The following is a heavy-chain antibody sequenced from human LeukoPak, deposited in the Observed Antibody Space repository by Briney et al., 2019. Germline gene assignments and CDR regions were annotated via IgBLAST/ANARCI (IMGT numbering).Heavy chain of an antibody. J-gene: IGHJ4*02. Sequence: TSETLSLTCTVSGDSISSSNSYQGWIRQPPGKGLEWIGSLYYSGSSYYNPSLKSRVTISADTSKNQFSLKLTSVTAADTAVYYCVIMAGYWGQGTLVTVSS. CDR1: GDSISSSNSY. CDR2: LYYSGSS. CDR3: VIMAGY. V-gene: IGHV4-39*01. D-gene: IGHD3-10*01.